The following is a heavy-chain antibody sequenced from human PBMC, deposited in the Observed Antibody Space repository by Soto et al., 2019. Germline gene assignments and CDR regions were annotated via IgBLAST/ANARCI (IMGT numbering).Heavy chain of an antibody. V-gene: IGHV5-51*01. J-gene: IGHJ6*02. CDR1: GYSFTSYW. CDR3: ARLTKISTVTTGGYYYYGMDV. Sequence: PGESLKISCKGSGYSFTSYWIGWVRQMPGKGLEWMGIIYPGDSDTRYSPSFQGQVTISADKSISTAYLQWSSLKASDTAMYYCARLTKISTVTTGGYYYYGMDVWGQGTTVTVSS. CDR2: IYPGDSDT. D-gene: IGHD4-17*01.